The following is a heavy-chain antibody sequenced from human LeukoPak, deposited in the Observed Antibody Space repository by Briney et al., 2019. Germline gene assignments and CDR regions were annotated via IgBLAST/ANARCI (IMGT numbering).Heavy chain of an antibody. D-gene: IGHD3-3*01. V-gene: IGHV3-30-3*01. J-gene: IGHJ3*01. Sequence: GRSLRLPCAASGFTFSDYAMHWVRQAPGKGLEWVGVISYGGTNKYYADSVKGRFTISRDNSKNTLFLQMNSLRAEDTAVYYCARDRSGYANDAFDFWGQGTMVTVSS. CDR1: GFTFSDYA. CDR3: ARDRSGYANDAFDF. CDR2: ISYGGTNK.